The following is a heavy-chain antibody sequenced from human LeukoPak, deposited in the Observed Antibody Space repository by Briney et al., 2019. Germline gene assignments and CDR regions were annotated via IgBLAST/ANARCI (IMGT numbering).Heavy chain of an antibody. CDR2: ISDSGSA. CDR3: ARGRTGENTYVGGYYYMDV. D-gene: IGHD4-17*01. CDR1: GGSFSGYS. J-gene: IGHJ6*03. Sequence: PSETLSLTCAVFGGSFSGYSRTWIRQPPGKGLEWIGKISDSGSANYNPSLKSRVTISVHASGNKFSLELSSATAADTAVYYCARGRTGENTYVGGYYYMDVWGKGTTVIVSS. V-gene: IGHV4-34*01.